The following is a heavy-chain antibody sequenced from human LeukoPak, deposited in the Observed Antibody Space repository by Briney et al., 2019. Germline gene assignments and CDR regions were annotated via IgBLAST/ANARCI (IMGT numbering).Heavy chain of an antibody. D-gene: IGHD5-12*01. Sequence: ASVKVSCKASGYTFTSYAIHWVRQAPGQSLEWMGWINSGNGDTKYSQKFQGRVAITRDTSATTAYLELSSLTSEDTALYYCARDPLSGYHDCWGQGNLVTVSS. CDR1: GYTFTSYA. CDR3: ARDPLSGYHDC. CDR2: INSGNGDT. V-gene: IGHV1-3*01. J-gene: IGHJ4*02.